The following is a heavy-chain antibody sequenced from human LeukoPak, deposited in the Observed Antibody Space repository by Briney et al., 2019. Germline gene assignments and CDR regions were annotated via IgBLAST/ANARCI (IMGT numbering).Heavy chain of an antibody. CDR1: GGSINSANCY. J-gene: IGHJ3*02. CDR3: ARVSVGATGHDAFDI. Sequence: SETLSLTCTVSGGSINSANCYWGWIRQPPGKGLEWIGSIYYSGSAYYNSSLKSRVTISVVTSKNQFSLKLSSVTAANTAVYYCARVSVGATGHDAFDIWGQGTMATVSS. V-gene: IGHV4-39*07. CDR2: IYYSGSA. D-gene: IGHD1-26*01.